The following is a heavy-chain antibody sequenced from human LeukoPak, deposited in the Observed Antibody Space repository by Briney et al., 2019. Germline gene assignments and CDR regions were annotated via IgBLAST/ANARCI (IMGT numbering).Heavy chain of an antibody. V-gene: IGHV3-7*01. CDR3: TAGALGY. CDR2: IKPDGSDK. CDR1: GFSFTSYW. Sequence: PGGSLRLSCAASGFSFTSYWMSWVRQAPGKGLEWVANIKPDGSDKYYVDSVKGRFTISRDNAKNSLYLQMNRLRAEDTAVYYCTAGALGYWGRGTLINVSS. J-gene: IGHJ4*02. D-gene: IGHD3-16*01.